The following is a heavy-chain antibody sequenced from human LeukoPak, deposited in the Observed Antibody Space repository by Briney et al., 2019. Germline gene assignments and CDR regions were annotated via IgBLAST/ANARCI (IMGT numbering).Heavy chain of an antibody. CDR1: GGAIRSHY. V-gene: IGHV4-4*07. J-gene: IGHJ4*02. CDR2: IYSSGYT. CDR3: ARGEHSVDS. D-gene: IGHD1/OR15-1a*01. Sequence: SETLSLTCIVSGGAIRSHYWNWIRQPAGKGLEWIGRIYSSGYTNDNPFLKSRITMSVDMSKNQFSLRLNSVTAADTAVYYCARGEHSVDSWGQGMLVTVFS.